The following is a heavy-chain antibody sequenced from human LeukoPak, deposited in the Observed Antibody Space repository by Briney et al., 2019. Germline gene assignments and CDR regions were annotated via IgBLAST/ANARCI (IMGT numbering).Heavy chain of an antibody. CDR1: GGSISNYY. J-gene: IGHJ4*02. Sequence: SETLSLTCTVSGGSISNYYLSWIRQPAGKGLEWIGRINTSGSTNYSPSLKSRVTMSADTSKNQFSLQLSSVTATDTAVYYCARGRAVAEYWGQGTLVTVSS. D-gene: IGHD6-19*01. V-gene: IGHV4-4*07. CDR2: INTSGST. CDR3: ARGRAVAEY.